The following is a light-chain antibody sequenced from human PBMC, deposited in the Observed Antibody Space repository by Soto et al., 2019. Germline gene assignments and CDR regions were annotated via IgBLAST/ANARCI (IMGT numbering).Light chain of an antibody. J-gene: IGKJ1*01. V-gene: IGKV1-39*01. CDR2: AAS. Sequence: DIQLTQSPSSLSASVGDRVTITCRASQSISSYLNWYQQKPVKAPKLLIYAASSLQSGVPSRFSGSGSGTDFTLTISSLQPEDFATYYCQQSYSTWTFGQGTKGDIK. CDR3: QQSYSTWT. CDR1: QSISSY.